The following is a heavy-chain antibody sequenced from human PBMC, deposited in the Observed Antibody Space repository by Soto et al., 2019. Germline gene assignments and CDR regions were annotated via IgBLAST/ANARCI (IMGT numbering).Heavy chain of an antibody. D-gene: IGHD5-12*01. CDR2: LSGSGATK. Sequence: EVQLLESGGDLVQPGGSLRLSCAASGFSFGGYAMNWVRQAPGKGLEWVSALSGSGATKYYSDSVRGRFTISRDNSRDTLNLQMNSLRAEDTAIYGYAKASKGYTGYDLDFWGQGTRVSVSP. V-gene: IGHV3-23*01. J-gene: IGHJ4*02. CDR3: AKASKGYTGYDLDF. CDR1: GFSFGGYA.